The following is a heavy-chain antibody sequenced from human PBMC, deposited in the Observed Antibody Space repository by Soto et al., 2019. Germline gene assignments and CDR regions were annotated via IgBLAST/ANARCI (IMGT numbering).Heavy chain of an antibody. CDR1: GFPFTVFW. V-gene: IGHV3-7*01. J-gene: IGHJ1*01. CDR3: ARDGPIQQLGQSYQF. CDR2: INQGGTER. D-gene: IGHD4-4*01. Sequence: LRLSCAASGFPFTVFWMSWVRQVPGKGLEWVAMINQGGTERYYVDSVKGRFTISRDNAANLVYLQMDSLRGEDTAVYYCARDGPIQQLGQSYQFWGQGTLVTVSS.